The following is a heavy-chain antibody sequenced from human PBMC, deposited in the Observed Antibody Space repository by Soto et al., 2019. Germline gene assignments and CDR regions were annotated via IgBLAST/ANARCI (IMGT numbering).Heavy chain of an antibody. CDR3: AKGGQQLVLDY. CDR1: GFTFSSYG. CDR2: ISYDGSNK. Sequence: QVQLVESGGGVVQPGRSLRLSCAASGFTFSSYGMHWVRQAPGKGLEWVAVISYDGSNKYYADSVKGRFTISRDNSKNSLYLQMNSLRAEDTAVYYCAKGGQQLVLDYWGQGTLVTVSS. D-gene: IGHD6-13*01. J-gene: IGHJ4*02. V-gene: IGHV3-30*18.